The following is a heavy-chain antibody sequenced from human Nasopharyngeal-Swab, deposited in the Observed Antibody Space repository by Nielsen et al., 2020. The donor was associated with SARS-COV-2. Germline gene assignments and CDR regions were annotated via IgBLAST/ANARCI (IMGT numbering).Heavy chain of an antibody. V-gene: IGHV3-23*01. D-gene: IGHD3-9*01. CDR2: ISGSGGST. CDR1: GFTFSSYA. CDR3: AKLAYILTGYPDH. J-gene: IGHJ4*02. Sequence: GESLKISCAASGFTFSSYAMSWVRQAPGKGLEWVSAISGSGGSTYYADSVKGRFTISRDNSKNTLYLQMNSLRAEDTAVYYCAKLAYILTGYPDHWGQGTLVTVSS.